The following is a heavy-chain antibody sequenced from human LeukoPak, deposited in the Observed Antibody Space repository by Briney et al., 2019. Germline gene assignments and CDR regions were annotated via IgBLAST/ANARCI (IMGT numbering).Heavy chain of an antibody. J-gene: IGHJ3*02. V-gene: IGHV3-23*01. Sequence: QAGGSLRLSCAASGFTFSSYGMSWVRQAPGKGLEWVSAISGSGGSTYYADSVKGLFTFSRDNSKNTLYLQMNSMRAEDTAVYYCAKEYYDSSASLRGSVAFDIWGQGTMVTVSS. CDR3: AKEYYDSSASLRGSVAFDI. D-gene: IGHD3-22*01. CDR1: GFTFSSYG. CDR2: ISGSGGST.